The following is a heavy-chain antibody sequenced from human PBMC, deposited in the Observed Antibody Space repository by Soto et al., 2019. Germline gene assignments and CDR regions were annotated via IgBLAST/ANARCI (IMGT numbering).Heavy chain of an antibody. CDR1: GSSVNNNYW. Sequence: SETLSLTCAVSGSSVNNNYWWGWIRQRPGRGVVWMGCMYYSGGTYYNPSLKSRVTMSVDTSKNQFSLILSSVTAADTAVYYCARGQRFSGSFDPWGQGTLVTVSS. J-gene: IGHJ5*02. D-gene: IGHD3-3*01. CDR3: ARGQRFSGSFDP. CDR2: MYYSGGT. V-gene: IGHV4-28*03.